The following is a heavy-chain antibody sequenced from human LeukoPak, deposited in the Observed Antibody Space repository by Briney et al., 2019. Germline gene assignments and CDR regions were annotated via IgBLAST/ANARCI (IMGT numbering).Heavy chain of an antibody. J-gene: IGHJ3*02. V-gene: IGHV4-59*01. CDR2: IYYSGST. CDR3: ARGRWLQLGAFDI. CDR1: GGSISSYY. D-gene: IGHD5-24*01. Sequence: KPSETLSPTCTVSGGSISSYYWSWIRQPPGKGLEWIGYIYYSGSTNYNPSLKSRVTISVDTSKNQFSLKLSSVTAADTAVYYCARGRWLQLGAFDIWGQGTMVTVSS.